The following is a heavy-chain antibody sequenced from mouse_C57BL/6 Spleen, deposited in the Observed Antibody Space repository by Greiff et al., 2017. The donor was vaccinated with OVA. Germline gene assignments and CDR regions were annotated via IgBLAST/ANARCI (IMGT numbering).Heavy chain of an antibody. Sequence: EVQLVESGGGLVQPKGSLKLSCAASGFTFNTYAMHWVRQAPGKGLEWVARIRSKSSNYATYYADSVKDRFTISRDDSQSMLYLQMNNLKTEDTAMYYCVRARDVWSNGAYYFDYWGQGTTLTVSS. V-gene: IGHV10-3*01. J-gene: IGHJ2*01. CDR3: VRARDVWSNGAYYFDY. D-gene: IGHD2-10*02. CDR2: IRSKSSNYAT. CDR1: GFTFNTYA.